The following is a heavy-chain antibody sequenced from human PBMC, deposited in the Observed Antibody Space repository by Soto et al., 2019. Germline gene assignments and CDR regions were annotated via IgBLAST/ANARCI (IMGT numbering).Heavy chain of an antibody. J-gene: IGHJ4*02. CDR3: ARPVRITGTTPGNY. CDR1: GFTFSSYA. Sequence: GSLRLSCAASGFTFSSYAMHWVRQAPGKGLEWVAVISYDGSNKYYADSVKGRFTISRDNSKNTLYLQMNSLRAEDTAVYYCARPVRITGTTPGNYWGQGTLVTVSS. V-gene: IGHV3-30-3*01. CDR2: ISYDGSNK. D-gene: IGHD1-20*01.